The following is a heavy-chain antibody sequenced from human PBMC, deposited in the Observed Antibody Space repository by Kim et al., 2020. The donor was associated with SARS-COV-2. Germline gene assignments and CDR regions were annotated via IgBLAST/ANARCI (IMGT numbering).Heavy chain of an antibody. D-gene: IGHD3-10*01. CDR2: IYSGGSST. Sequence: GGSLRLSCAASGFTFSSYAMSWVRQAPGKGLEWVSVIYSGGSSTYYADSVKGRFTISRDNSKNTLYLQMNSLRAEDTAVYYCATNKGWFGEFSTQDFDY. V-gene: IGHV3-23*03. CDR3: ATNKGWFGEFSTQDFDY. J-gene: IGHJ4*01. CDR1: GFTFSSYA.